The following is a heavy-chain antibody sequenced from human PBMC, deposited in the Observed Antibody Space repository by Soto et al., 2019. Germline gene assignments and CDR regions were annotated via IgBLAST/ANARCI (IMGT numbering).Heavy chain of an antibody. V-gene: IGHV3-33*01. CDR3: AREPYYDFWSGYVYYYGMDV. J-gene: IGHJ6*02. CDR1: VFTFSSYG. D-gene: IGHD3-3*01. CDR2: IWYDGSNK. Sequence: SLRLSCAASVFTFSSYGMHWVRQAPGKGLEWVAVIWYDGSNKYYADSVKGRFTISRDNSKNTLYLQMNSLRAEDTAVYYCAREPYYDFWSGYVYYYGMDVWGQGTTVTVSS.